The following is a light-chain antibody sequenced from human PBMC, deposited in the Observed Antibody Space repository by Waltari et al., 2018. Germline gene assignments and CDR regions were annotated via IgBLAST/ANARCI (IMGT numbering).Light chain of an antibody. CDR3: CSYAGSYVV. V-gene: IGLV2-11*01. CDR2: DVS. J-gene: IGLJ2*01. Sequence: QSALTQPRSVSGSPGQSVTISCTGTSSDVGGYNYVSWYQQHPGKAPKLMIYDVSKRPSVVPVRFSGSKPGNTASLTISGIQAEDEADYYCCSYAGSYVVFGGGTKLTVL. CDR1: SSDVGGYNY.